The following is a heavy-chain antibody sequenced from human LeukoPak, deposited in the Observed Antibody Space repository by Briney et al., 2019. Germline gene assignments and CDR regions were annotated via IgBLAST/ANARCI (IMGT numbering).Heavy chain of an antibody. CDR3: ARDLNEEYYNDSNGYFGNAFDI. V-gene: IGHV1-2*02. Sequence: ASVLVFCKASGYTFTGYYMHWVLQAPGQGLLWLGWIIPNSGGTNYAQKLQGRVTMTVDTSISTAYMKLSRLTAADTAVYYCARDLNEEYYNDSNGYFGNAFDIWGQGTMVTVSS. CDR1: GYTFTGYY. J-gene: IGHJ3*02. CDR2: IIPNSGGT. D-gene: IGHD3-22*01.